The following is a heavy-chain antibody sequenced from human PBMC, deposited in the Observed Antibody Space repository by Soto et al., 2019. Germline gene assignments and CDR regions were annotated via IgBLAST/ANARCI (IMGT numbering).Heavy chain of an antibody. CDR1: GGTFSSYA. CDR2: IIPIFGTA. V-gene: IGHV1-69*13. Sequence: SVKVSCKASGGTFSSYAISWVRQAPGQGLEWMGGIIPIFGTANYAQKFQGRVTITADESTSTAYMELSSLRSEDTAVYYCASDLGGFTDDIVVVPPGPPDVWGQGTTVTVSS. J-gene: IGHJ6*02. CDR3: ASDLGGFTDDIVVVPPGPPDV. D-gene: IGHD2-2*01.